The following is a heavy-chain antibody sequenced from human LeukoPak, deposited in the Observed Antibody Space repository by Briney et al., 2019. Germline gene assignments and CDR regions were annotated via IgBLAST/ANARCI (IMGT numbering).Heavy chain of an antibody. Sequence: ASVKVSCKASGYTFTSYAMHWVRQAPGQRLEWMGRINAGNGNTKYSQKFQGRVTITRDTSASTAYMELSSLRSEDTAVYYCARMGINYDFWSGYPHDGMDVWGQGTTVTVSS. J-gene: IGHJ6*02. CDR2: INAGNGNT. CDR3: ARMGINYDFWSGYPHDGMDV. D-gene: IGHD3-3*01. V-gene: IGHV1-3*01. CDR1: GYTFTSYA.